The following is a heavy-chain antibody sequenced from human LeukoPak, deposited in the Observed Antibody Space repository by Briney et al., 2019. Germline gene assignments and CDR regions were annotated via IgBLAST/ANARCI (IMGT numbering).Heavy chain of an antibody. V-gene: IGHV3-30*14. CDR1: GFTFSNYA. J-gene: IGHJ4*02. Sequence: GGSLRLSCAASGFTFSNYAMHWVRQAPGKGLEWMSVLSYDARNKYFADSVKGRFTLSRDNSKNTLYLQMNSLRAEDTAVYYCARGPSGYHNTGGQGTLVTVSS. D-gene: IGHD5-12*01. CDR2: LSYDARNK. CDR3: ARGPSGYHNT.